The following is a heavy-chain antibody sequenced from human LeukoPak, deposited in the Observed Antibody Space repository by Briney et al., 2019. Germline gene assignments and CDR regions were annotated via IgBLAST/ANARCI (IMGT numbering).Heavy chain of an antibody. Sequence: PGGSLRLSCVASGITFSSYGMHWVRQVPGKGLEWVAFIWYDGSNKYYADSVKGRFSISRDNSKNTLYLQMNSLRAEDTAVYYCAKDTMPPKAGFDPWGQGTLVTVSS. CDR2: IWYDGSNK. CDR1: GITFSSYG. V-gene: IGHV3-30*02. D-gene: IGHD2-2*01. CDR3: AKDTMPPKAGFDP. J-gene: IGHJ5*02.